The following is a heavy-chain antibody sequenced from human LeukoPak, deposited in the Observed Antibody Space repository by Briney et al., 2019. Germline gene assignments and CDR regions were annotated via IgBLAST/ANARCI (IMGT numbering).Heavy chain of an antibody. J-gene: IGHJ4*02. D-gene: IGHD5-24*01. CDR3: ARDNVEMATDY. Sequence: SETLSLTCAVYGGSFSGYYWSWIRQPPGKGLEWIGEINHSGSTNYNPSLKSRVTILSDVSKNQFSLNLTSVTAADTAVYYCARDNVEMATDYWGQGTLVTVSS. CDR2: INHSGST. V-gene: IGHV4-34*01. CDR1: GGSFSGYY.